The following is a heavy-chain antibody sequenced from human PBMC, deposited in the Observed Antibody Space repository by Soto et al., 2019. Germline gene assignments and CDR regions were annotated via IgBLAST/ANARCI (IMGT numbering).Heavy chain of an antibody. D-gene: IGHD4-4*01. V-gene: IGHV4-59*01. CDR3: ARDGDGRMTTNPYYYNGMDV. CDR1: DGSLGSYY. CDR2: VFYTGRA. Sequence: SDTLALTFTVSDGSLGSYYCSWIRQPPGKGLEWIGYVFYTGRANYNASLKSRVSISLDTSNYQFSLKLSSVTAADTAVYYCARDGDGRMTTNPYYYNGMDVWGPGTPVTVSS. J-gene: IGHJ6*02.